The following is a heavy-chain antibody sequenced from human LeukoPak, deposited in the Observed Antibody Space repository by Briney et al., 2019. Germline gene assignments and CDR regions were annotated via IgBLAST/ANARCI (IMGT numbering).Heavy chain of an antibody. V-gene: IGHV3-23*01. CDR2: ISGSAGST. CDR3: AKGGDGYNKPLYYFDY. Sequence: PGGSLRLSCAASGFTFSSYAMSWVRQAPGKGLEWVSVISGSAGSTYYADSVKGRFTISRDNSKNMLYLQMNSLRAEDTAVYYCAKGGDGYNKPLYYFDYWGQGTLVTVSS. D-gene: IGHD5-24*01. CDR1: GFTFSSYA. J-gene: IGHJ4*02.